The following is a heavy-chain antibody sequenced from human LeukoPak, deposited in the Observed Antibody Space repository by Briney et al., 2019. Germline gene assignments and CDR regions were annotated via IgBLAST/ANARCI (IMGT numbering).Heavy chain of an antibody. Sequence: GESLKISCKASGYSFTNYWIGWVRQMPGKGLEWMGMMYPGDSDTRYSPSFQGQVTISADKSLSTAYLQWSSLRSEDTAVYYCAREWRYNWNAEDYYYYMDVWGKGTTVTVSS. CDR2: MYPGDSDT. V-gene: IGHV5-51*01. CDR1: GYSFTNYW. D-gene: IGHD1-1*01. J-gene: IGHJ6*03. CDR3: AREWRYNWNAEDYYYYMDV.